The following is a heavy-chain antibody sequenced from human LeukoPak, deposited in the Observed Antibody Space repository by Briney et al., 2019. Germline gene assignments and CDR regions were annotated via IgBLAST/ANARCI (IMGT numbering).Heavy chain of an antibody. J-gene: IGHJ4*02. Sequence: AISGSGGSTYYADSVKGRFTISRDNSKNTLYLQMNSLRAEDTAVYYCAKGPSVPAAIDYWGRGTLVTVSS. D-gene: IGHD2-2*01. CDR2: ISGSGGST. V-gene: IGHV3-23*01. CDR3: AKGPSVPAAIDY.